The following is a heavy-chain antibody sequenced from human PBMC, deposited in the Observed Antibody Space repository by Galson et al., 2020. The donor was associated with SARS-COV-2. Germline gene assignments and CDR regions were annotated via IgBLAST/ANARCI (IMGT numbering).Heavy chain of an antibody. J-gene: IGHJ6*02. Sequence: GGSLRLSCAASGFTVSSYYMSWVRQAPGKGLEWVSVIYSGGSTYYADSVKGRFTISRHNSKNTLYLQMNSLRAEDTAVYYCARGEGVIDYYGMDVWGQGTTVTVSS. V-gene: IGHV3-53*04. CDR2: IYSGGST. CDR1: GFTVSSYY. CDR3: ARGEGVIDYYGMDV. D-gene: IGHD3-22*01.